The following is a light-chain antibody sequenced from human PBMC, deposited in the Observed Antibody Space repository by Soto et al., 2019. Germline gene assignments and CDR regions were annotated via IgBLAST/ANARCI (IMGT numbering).Light chain of an antibody. CDR1: SSNVEKNY. CDR2: XXX. Sequence: QSVLTQPPSTSGTPGQRVTISCSGSSSNVEKNYVYWYQQVPGTAPKLLIYXXXXXXXXXXXXXXXSKSGTSASLAISGLXXXXXXXXXCAAWDDSLSGVVFGGGTKLTVL. J-gene: IGLJ2*01. CDR3: AAWDDSLSGVV. V-gene: IGLV1-47*01.